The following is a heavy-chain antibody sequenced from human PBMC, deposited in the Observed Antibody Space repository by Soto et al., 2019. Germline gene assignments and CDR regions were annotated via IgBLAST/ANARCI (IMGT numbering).Heavy chain of an antibody. CDR1: GGSISSGGYS. CDR2: IYHSGNI. Sequence: SETLSLTCAVSGGSISSGGYSWSWIRQPPGEGLEWIGYIYHSGNIYYNPSLKSRVTISVDRSKNQFSLKLSSVTAADTAVYYCARIPYPWGQGTLVTVSS. J-gene: IGHJ5*02. CDR3: ARIPYP. D-gene: IGHD2-21*01. V-gene: IGHV4-30-2*01.